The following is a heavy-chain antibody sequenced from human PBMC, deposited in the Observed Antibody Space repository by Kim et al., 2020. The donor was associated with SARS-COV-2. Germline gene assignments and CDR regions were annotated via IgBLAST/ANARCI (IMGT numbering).Heavy chain of an antibody. Sequence: GGSLRLSCAASGFTFGDHAMHWVRQAPGKGLEWVSGISWNGNNIDYADSVKGRFTTSIDKAKNSLYLQMNSLRPEDTALYYCAKDPVSVGELVWGQG. J-gene: IGHJ3*01. CDR3: AKDPVSVGELV. D-gene: IGHD3-10*01. V-gene: IGHV3-9*01. CDR1: GFTFGDHA. CDR2: ISWNGNNI.